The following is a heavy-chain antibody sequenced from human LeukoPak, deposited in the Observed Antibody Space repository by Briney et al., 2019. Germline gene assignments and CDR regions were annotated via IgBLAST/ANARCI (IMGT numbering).Heavy chain of an antibody. CDR2: IRYDGSNQ. CDR3: ARKTDSGGQGDY. J-gene: IGHJ4*02. V-gene: IGHV3-30*02. D-gene: IGHD3-22*01. CDR1: RFTFSSYG. Sequence: PGGSLRLSCAASRFTFSSYGMHWVRQAPGKGLDWVAFIRYDGSNQYYADSVKGRFTISRDNSKNALYLQMNSLRAEDTAVYYCARKTDSGGQGDYGGPGTLVTVSS.